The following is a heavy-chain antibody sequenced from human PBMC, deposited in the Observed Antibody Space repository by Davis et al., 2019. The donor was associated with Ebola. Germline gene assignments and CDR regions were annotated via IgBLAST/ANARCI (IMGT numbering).Heavy chain of an antibody. D-gene: IGHD3-22*01. Sequence: GGSLRLSCAASGFTFSSYSMNWVRQAPGKGLEWVSSISSSSSYIYYADSVKGRFTISRDNAKNSLYLQMNSLRAEDTAVYYCARDLTWFTTANPVDYWGQGTLVTASS. CDR1: GFTFSSYS. CDR2: ISSSSSYI. CDR3: ARDLTWFTTANPVDY. V-gene: IGHV3-21*01. J-gene: IGHJ4*02.